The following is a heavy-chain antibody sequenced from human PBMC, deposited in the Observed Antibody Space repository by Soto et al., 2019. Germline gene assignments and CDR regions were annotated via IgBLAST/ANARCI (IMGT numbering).Heavy chain of an antibody. CDR3: VGHYYDSSGYYYISDY. V-gene: IGHV4-31*03. J-gene: IGHJ4*02. D-gene: IGHD3-22*01. CDR1: GGSISSGGYY. Sequence: QVQLQESGPGLVKPSQTLSLTCTVSGGSISSGGYYWSWIRQHPGKGLEWIGYIYYSGSTNYNPSLKSRVTISVDTSKNQFSLKLSSVTAADTAVYYCVGHYYDSSGYYYISDYWGQGTLVTVSS. CDR2: IYYSGST.